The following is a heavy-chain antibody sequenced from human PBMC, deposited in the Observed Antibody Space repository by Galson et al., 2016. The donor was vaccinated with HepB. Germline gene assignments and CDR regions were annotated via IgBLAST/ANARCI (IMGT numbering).Heavy chain of an antibody. CDR1: GYTFDSYW. J-gene: IGHJ6*02. D-gene: IGHD3/OR15-3a*01. V-gene: IGHV5-51*01. CDR3: ARPFTGSCDFWGCIYKKYPVNV. Sequence: QSGAEVKKPGESLKISCKGSGYTFDSYWIGWVRQMPGKGLEWMAIIYPGDFDTRYSPSFQGQVTISVDKSISTAYLQWSSLTASDTAMYYCARPFTGSCDFWGCIYKKYPVNVWGQGTTVIVS. CDR2: IYPGDFDT.